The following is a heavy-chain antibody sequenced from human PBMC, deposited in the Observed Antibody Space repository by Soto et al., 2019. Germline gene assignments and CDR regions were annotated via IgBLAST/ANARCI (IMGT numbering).Heavy chain of an antibody. CDR3: ARGGSSWRTYYYYGMDV. J-gene: IGHJ6*04. D-gene: IGHD6-13*01. V-gene: IGHV1-18*01. CDR1: GYTFTSYG. Sequence: ASVKVSCKASGYTFTSYGISWVRQAPGQGLEWMGWISAYNGNTNYAQKFQGRVTITADESTSTAYMELSSLRSEDTAVYYCARGGSSWRTYYYYGMDVWGKGTTVTLSS. CDR2: ISAYNGNT.